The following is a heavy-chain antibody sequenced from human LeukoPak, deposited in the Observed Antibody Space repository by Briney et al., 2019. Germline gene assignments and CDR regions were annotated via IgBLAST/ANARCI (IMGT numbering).Heavy chain of an antibody. CDR1: GFAFGTYG. CDR3: AREYSYYFGMDV. Sequence: GGSLRLSCAASGFAFGTYGMNWVRQAPGKGLEWVSSISSSSSYIYYADSVKGRFTISRDNAKSSLYLQMNSLRVEDAAVYFCAREYSYYFGMDVWGQGTTVTVSS. CDR2: ISSSSSYI. J-gene: IGHJ6*02. V-gene: IGHV3-21*01.